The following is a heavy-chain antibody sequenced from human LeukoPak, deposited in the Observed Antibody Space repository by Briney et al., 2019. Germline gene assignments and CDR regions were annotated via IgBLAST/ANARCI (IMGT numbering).Heavy chain of an antibody. CDR3: ARETDSDYDFWSGYFVN. Sequence: ASVKVSCKASGGTFSNYAISWVREAPGQGLEWMGGIIPIFGTANYAQKFQGRVTITADESTSTAYMELSSLRSEDTAVYYCARETDSDYDFWSGYFVNWGQGTLVTVSS. D-gene: IGHD3-3*01. CDR1: GGTFSNYA. V-gene: IGHV1-69*13. J-gene: IGHJ4*02. CDR2: IIPIFGTA.